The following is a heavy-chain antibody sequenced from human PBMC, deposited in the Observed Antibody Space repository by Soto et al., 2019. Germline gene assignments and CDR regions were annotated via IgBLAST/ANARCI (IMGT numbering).Heavy chain of an antibody. D-gene: IGHD3-22*01. V-gene: IGHV3-74*01. J-gene: IGHJ3*02. CDR3: ARKEYYYDSSGYYHDAFDI. CDR2: INSDGSST. Sequence: GSLRLSCAASGFTFSSYWMHWVRQAPGKGLVWVSRINSDGSSTSYADSVKGRFTISRDNAKNTLYLQMNSLRAEDTAVYYCARKEYYYDSSGYYHDAFDIWGRGTMVTVSS. CDR1: GFTFSSYW.